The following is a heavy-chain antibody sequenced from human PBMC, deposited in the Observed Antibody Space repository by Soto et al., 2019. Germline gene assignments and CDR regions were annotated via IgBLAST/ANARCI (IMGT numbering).Heavy chain of an antibody. CDR1: GYTFTSYD. J-gene: IGHJ6*02. Sequence: GASVKVSCKASGYTFTSYDINWVRQATGQGLEWMGWMNPNSGNTAYAQNFQGRVTMTRNTSISTAYMELSSLRSEDTAVYYCARDFYFHCSSTSCSTMDVWGQGTTVTVSS. D-gene: IGHD2-2*01. CDR3: ARDFYFHCSSTSCSTMDV. CDR2: MNPNSGNT. V-gene: IGHV1-8*01.